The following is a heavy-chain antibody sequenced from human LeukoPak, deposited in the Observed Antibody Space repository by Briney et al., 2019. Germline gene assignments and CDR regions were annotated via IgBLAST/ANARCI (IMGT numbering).Heavy chain of an antibody. Sequence: PSQTLSLTCTVSGGSISSGSYYWSWIRQPAGKGLEWIGRIYTSGSTNYNPSLERRVTISVDTSKNQFSLKLSSVTAADTAVYYCARTMTDYDSSGYYSFDYWGQGTLVTVPS. D-gene: IGHD3-22*01. V-gene: IGHV4-61*02. CDR1: GGSISSGSYY. CDR2: IYTSGST. CDR3: ARTMTDYDSSGYYSFDY. J-gene: IGHJ4*02.